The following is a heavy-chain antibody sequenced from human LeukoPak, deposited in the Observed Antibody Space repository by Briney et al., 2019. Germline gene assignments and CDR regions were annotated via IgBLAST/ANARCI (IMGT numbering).Heavy chain of an antibody. Sequence: GGSLRLSCAASGFTFSSYWMSWVRQAPGKGLEWVSAISGSGGSTYYADSVKGRFTISRDNSKNTLYLQMNSLRAEDTAVYYCAKPTGVSGWYYYFDYWGQGTLVTVSS. CDR1: GFTFSSYW. CDR2: ISGSGGST. CDR3: AKPTGVSGWYYYFDY. V-gene: IGHV3-23*01. J-gene: IGHJ4*02. D-gene: IGHD6-19*01.